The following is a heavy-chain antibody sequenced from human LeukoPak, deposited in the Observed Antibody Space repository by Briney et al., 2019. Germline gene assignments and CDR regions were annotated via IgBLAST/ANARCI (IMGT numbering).Heavy chain of an antibody. V-gene: IGHV1-46*01. J-gene: IGHJ6*03. CDR1: GYTFTSYY. D-gene: IGHD6-13*01. CDR2: INPSGGST. CDR3: ARVISAAAGTRGRYYYYYYMDV. Sequence: ASVKVSCKASGYTFTSYYMHWVRQAPGQGLEWMGIINPSGGSTSYAQKFQGRVTMTRDTSISTAYMELSRLRSDDTAVYYCARVISAAAGTRGRYYYYYYMDVWGKGTTVTVSS.